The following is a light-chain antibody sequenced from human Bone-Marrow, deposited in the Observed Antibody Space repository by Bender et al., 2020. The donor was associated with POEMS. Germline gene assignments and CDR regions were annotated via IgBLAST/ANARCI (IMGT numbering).Light chain of an antibody. CDR3: CLYAGSSTLV. J-gene: IGLJ2*01. CDR2: EVT. V-gene: IGLV2-23*02. CDR1: NSDVGSYNL. Sequence: QSALTQPASVSGSPGQSITISCTGTNSDVGSYNLVSWYQQYPGKAPKTMIYEVTKRPSGVSDRFSGSKSGNTAFLTISGLQAEDEADYYCCLYAGSSTLVFGGGTKLTIL.